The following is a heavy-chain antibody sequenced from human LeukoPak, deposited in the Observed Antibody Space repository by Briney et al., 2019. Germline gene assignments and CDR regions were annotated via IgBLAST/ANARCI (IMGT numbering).Heavy chain of an antibody. Sequence: GGSLRLSCAASGFTFSPYAMHWVRQAPGKGLEWVAVISYDGSNKYYADSVKGRFTISRDNSKNTLYLQMNSLRAEDTAVYYCAKDHASIVVVPNWFDPWGQGTLVTVSS. D-gene: IGHD3-22*01. V-gene: IGHV3-30*04. CDR1: GFTFSPYA. J-gene: IGHJ5*02. CDR3: AKDHASIVVVPNWFDP. CDR2: ISYDGSNK.